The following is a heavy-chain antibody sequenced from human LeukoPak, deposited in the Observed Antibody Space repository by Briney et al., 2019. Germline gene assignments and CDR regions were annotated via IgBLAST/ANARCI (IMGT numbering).Heavy chain of an antibody. CDR1: GFTFDDYA. Sequence: GGSLRLSCAASGFTFDDYAMSWVRQAPGKGLEWVSGIGKDGGNPGYADSVKGRFTISRDNAKNSLYLQMNSLRAEDTALFFCTRDPGTVAIDYWGQGTLVTVSS. CDR2: IGKDGGNP. CDR3: TRDPGTVAIDY. D-gene: IGHD6-19*01. J-gene: IGHJ4*02. V-gene: IGHV3-20*04.